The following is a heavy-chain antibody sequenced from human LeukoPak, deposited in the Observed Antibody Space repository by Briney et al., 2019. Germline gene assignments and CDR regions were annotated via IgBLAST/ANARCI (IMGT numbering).Heavy chain of an antibody. D-gene: IGHD4-17*01. CDR1: GFTFTNYA. CDR2: ISEGVGNT. CDR3: AKREKGTTGRFFDY. J-gene: IGHJ4*02. Sequence: GGSLRLSCAASGFTFTNYAMTWVRQAPGKGLEWVSGISEGVGNTYYADSVKGRFTISRDHSKNTLYLQMNSLRAEDTALYYCAKREKGTTGRFFDYWGQGTLITVSS. V-gene: IGHV3-23*01.